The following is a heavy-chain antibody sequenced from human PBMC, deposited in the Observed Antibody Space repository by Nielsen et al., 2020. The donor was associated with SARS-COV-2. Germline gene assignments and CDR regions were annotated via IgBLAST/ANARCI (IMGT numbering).Heavy chain of an antibody. V-gene: IGHV4-34*01. D-gene: IGHD2-15*01. CDR1: GGSFSGYY. CDR3: ARAWGECSGGSCYSGDYYYYGMDV. J-gene: IGHJ6*02. CDR2: INHSGST. Sequence: SETLSLTCAVYGGSFSGYYWSWIRQPPGKGLEWIGEINHSGSTNYNPSLKSRVTISVDTSKNQFSLKLSSVTAADTAVYYCARAWGECSGGSCYSGDYYYYGMDVWGQGTTVTVSS.